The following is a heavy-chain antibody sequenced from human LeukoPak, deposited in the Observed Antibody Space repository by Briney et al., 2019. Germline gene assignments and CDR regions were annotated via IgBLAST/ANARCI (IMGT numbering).Heavy chain of an antibody. Sequence: ASVKVSCKASGYTFTSYGISWVRQAPGQGLEWMGWISAYNGDTNYPQKLQGRVTLTTDTSTSTAYMELRSLRSDDTAVYYCARDSSYDYVWGSYRYSGHFYYGMDVWGQGTTVTVSS. CDR3: ARDSSYDYVWGSYRYSGHFYYGMDV. D-gene: IGHD3-16*02. CDR2: ISAYNGDT. J-gene: IGHJ6*02. CDR1: GYTFTSYG. V-gene: IGHV1-18*01.